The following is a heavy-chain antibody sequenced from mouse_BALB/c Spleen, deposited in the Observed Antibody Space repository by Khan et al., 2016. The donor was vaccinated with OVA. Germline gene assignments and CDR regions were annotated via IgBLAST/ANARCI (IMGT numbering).Heavy chain of an antibody. Sequence: QVQLQQSGAELVRPGVSVKISCKGSGYTFTDFTMHWVKQSHAKSVEWIGVISTYYGDATYNQKFKGKATMTVDKSSSTAYMELARLTSEDSAIXYGAEGGGGDRFAYWGQGTLVTVSA. CDR2: ISTYYGDA. CDR1: GYTFTDFT. J-gene: IGHJ3*01. CDR3: AEGGGGDRFAY. V-gene: IGHV1S137*01.